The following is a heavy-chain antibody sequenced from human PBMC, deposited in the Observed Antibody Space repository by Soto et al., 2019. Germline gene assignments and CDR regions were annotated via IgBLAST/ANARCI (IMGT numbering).Heavy chain of an antibody. J-gene: IGHJ4*02. CDR3: ARIAAAGTSVDY. D-gene: IGHD6-13*01. CDR1: HGSLGRDY. V-gene: IGHV4-34*01. CDR2: INHSGST. Sequence: SGTPSLTCAVHHGSLGRDYWCCVRQSPGKGLEWIGEINHSGSTNYNPSLKSRVTISVDTSKNQFSLKLSSVTAADTAVYYCARIAAAGTSVDYWGQGTLVTVS.